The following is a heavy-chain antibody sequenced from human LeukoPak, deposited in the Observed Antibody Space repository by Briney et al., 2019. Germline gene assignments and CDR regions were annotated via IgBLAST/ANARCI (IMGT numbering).Heavy chain of an antibody. CDR2: ISYDGSNK. CDR3: ARQLGLNFDY. J-gene: IGHJ4*02. V-gene: IGHV3-30-3*01. D-gene: IGHD1-1*01. Sequence: GGSLRLSCAASGFTFSSYAMSWVRQAPGKGLEWVAVISYDGSNKYYADSVKGRFTISRDNSKNTLYLQMNSLRAEDTAVYYCARQLGLNFDYWGQGTLVTVSS. CDR1: GFTFSSYA.